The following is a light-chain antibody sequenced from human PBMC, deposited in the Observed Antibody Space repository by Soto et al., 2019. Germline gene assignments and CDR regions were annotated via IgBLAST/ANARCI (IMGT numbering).Light chain of an antibody. Sequence: EIVLTQSPGILSLSPGERATLSCRASQSLGRSQLAWYQPTPGQPPTVLIYGASSRATGIPDRFSGSGSGTDFTLTISRLEPEAFAVYYCQQYAYWRTFGHGTKVDIK. CDR3: QQYAYWRT. CDR1: QSLGRSQ. V-gene: IGKV3-20*01. CDR2: GAS. J-gene: IGKJ1*01.